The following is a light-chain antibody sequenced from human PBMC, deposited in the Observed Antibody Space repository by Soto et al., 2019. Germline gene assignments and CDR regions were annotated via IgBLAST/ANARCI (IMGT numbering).Light chain of an antibody. Sequence: QSVLTQPASVSASPGQSISISCTGTSNDVGAFDYVSWYQQHPGKAPKLIIFEVFNRPSGVSTRFSGSKSGSTASLTISGLQAEDEADCFCSSYTTNNAHVFGGGTKLTVL. V-gene: IGLV2-14*01. CDR2: EVF. CDR3: SSYTTNNAHV. J-gene: IGLJ2*01. CDR1: SNDVGAFDY.